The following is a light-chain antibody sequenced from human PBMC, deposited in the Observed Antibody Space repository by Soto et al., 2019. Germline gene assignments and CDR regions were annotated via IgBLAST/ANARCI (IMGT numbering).Light chain of an antibody. CDR2: GAS. CDR3: HQYGSSPQA. CDR1: QSVTRSF. Sequence: EIVLTQSPGTLSLSPGERVTLSCRASQSVTRSFLAWYQQKPGQAPRLLIYGASSRATGIPDRFSDSGSGTDFTLTISRLEPEDFAVYYCHQYGSSPQAFGPGTKVDIK. V-gene: IGKV3-20*01. J-gene: IGKJ3*01.